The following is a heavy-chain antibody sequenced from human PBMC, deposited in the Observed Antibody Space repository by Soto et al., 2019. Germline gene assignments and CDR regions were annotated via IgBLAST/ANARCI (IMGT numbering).Heavy chain of an antibody. D-gene: IGHD5-12*01. V-gene: IGHV3-74*01. CDR3: GRARGYSGSRGLYYFDY. CDR1: GFTFSSYW. CDR2: INSDGSST. J-gene: IGHJ4*02. Sequence: PGGSLRLSCAASGFTFSSYWMHWVRQAPGKGLVWVSRINSDGSSTSYADSVKGRFTISRDNAKNTLYLQMNSLRAEDTAVYYCGRARGYSGSRGLYYFDYWGQGTLVTVSS.